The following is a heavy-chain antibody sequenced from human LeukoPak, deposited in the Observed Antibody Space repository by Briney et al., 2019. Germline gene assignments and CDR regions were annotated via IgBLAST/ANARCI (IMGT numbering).Heavy chain of an antibody. Sequence: GGSLRLSCAASGFTFSSYGMHWVRQAPGKGLEWVSYIGSSGSSIYYADSVKGRFTISRDNAKNSLYLQMNSLRAEDTAVYYCAREASGYSYGLDAFDIWGQGTMVTVSS. D-gene: IGHD5-18*01. V-gene: IGHV3-48*04. J-gene: IGHJ3*02. CDR3: AREASGYSYGLDAFDI. CDR1: GFTFSSYG. CDR2: IGSSGSSI.